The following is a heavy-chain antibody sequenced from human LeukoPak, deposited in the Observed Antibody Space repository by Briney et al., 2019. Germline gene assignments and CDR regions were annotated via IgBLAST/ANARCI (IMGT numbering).Heavy chain of an antibody. CDR3: AKFLPTHIVVANYYFDY. J-gene: IGHJ4*02. V-gene: IGHV3-23*01. Sequence: GGSLRLSCAASGFTFSSYAMSWVRQAPGQGLEWVSAMSGSGGSTYYAHSVKGRVTISRDNSKNTLYLQMNSLRAEDTAVYYCAKFLPTHIVVANYYFDYWGQGTLVTVSS. CDR1: GFTFSSYA. CDR2: MSGSGGST. D-gene: IGHD2-21*01.